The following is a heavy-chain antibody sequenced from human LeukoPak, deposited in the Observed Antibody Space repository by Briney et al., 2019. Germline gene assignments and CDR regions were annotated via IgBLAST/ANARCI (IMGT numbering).Heavy chain of an antibody. Sequence: GASVKVSCKASGYTFTSYGISWVRQAPGQGLEWMGWISAYNGNTNYAQNFQGRVTMTTDTSTSTAYMELRSLRSDDTAVYYCARGVAVAVLDAFDIWGQGTMVTVSS. D-gene: IGHD6-19*01. CDR1: GYTFTSYG. J-gene: IGHJ3*02. CDR3: ARGVAVAVLDAFDI. CDR2: ISAYNGNT. V-gene: IGHV1-18*01.